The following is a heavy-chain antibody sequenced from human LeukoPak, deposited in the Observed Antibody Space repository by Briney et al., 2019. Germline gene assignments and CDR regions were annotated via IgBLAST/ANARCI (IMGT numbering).Heavy chain of an antibody. Sequence: GGSLRLSCAASGLTFSSYAVSWVRQAPEKGLDWVSVISGSAHKIRYADSVKGRFTISRDNSENIVYLQMNNLRAEDTAVYYCAGRVTGYSSGYVYWGQGTLVTVSS. CDR2: ISGSAHKI. CDR1: GLTFSSYA. D-gene: IGHD5-18*01. CDR3: AGRVTGYSSGYVY. J-gene: IGHJ4*02. V-gene: IGHV3-23*01.